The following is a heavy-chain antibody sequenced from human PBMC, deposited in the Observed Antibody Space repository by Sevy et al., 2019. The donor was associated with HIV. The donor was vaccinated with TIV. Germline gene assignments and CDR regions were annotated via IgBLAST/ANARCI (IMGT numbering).Heavy chain of an antibody. CDR2: IRPDGSDK. J-gene: IGHJ4*02. V-gene: IGHV3-7*01. CDR1: GFTFSPYW. Sequence: GGSLRLSCAASGFTFSPYWMTWVRQAPGKGLEGMANIRPDGSDKYYVDSVKGRFTISRDNAKNSLYLQMNSLRADDTAMYYCARGVGLDCWGQGALVTVSS. D-gene: IGHD1-26*01. CDR3: ARGVGLDC.